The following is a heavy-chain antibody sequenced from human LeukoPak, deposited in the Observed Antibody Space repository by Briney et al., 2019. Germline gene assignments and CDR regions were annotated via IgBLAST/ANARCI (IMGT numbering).Heavy chain of an antibody. Sequence: GASVKVSCKASGYTFTSYYMHWVRQAPGQGLEWMGWINPNSGGTNYAQKFQGWVTMTRDTSISTAYMELSRLRSDDTAVYYCARDRVYPTRLTRPHYYYGMDVWGQGTTVTVSS. V-gene: IGHV1-2*04. CDR2: INPNSGGT. CDR1: GYTFTSYY. D-gene: IGHD5/OR15-5a*01. CDR3: ARDRVYPTRLTRPHYYYGMDV. J-gene: IGHJ6*02.